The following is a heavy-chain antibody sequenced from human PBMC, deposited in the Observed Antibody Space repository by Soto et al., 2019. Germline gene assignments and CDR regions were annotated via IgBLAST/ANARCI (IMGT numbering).Heavy chain of an antibody. CDR2: ISYDGSNK. D-gene: IGHD6-13*01. J-gene: IGHJ4*02. V-gene: IGHV3-30-3*01. CDR3: ARGMVSAAADAEADY. Sequence: QVQLVESGGGVVQPGRSLRLSCAASGFTFSSYAMHWVRQAPGKGLEWVAVISYDGSNKYYADSVKGRFTISRDNSKNTLYLQMNSLRAEDTAVYYCARGMVSAAADAEADYWGQGTLVTVSS. CDR1: GFTFSSYA.